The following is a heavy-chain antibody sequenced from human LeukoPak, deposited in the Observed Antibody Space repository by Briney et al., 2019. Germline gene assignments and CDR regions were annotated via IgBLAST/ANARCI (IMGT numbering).Heavy chain of an antibody. CDR1: GGSFSGYY. J-gene: IGHJ3*02. D-gene: IGHD3-3*01. CDR3: ARGRYDFWSGYYPKTTSGAFDI. V-gene: IGHV4-34*01. Sequence: SETLSFTCAVYGGSFSGYYWSWIRQPPGKGLEWIGEINHSGSTNYNPSLKSRVTISVDTSKNQFSLKLSSVTAADTAVYYCARGRYDFWSGYYPKTTSGAFDIWGQGTMVTVSS. CDR2: INHSGST.